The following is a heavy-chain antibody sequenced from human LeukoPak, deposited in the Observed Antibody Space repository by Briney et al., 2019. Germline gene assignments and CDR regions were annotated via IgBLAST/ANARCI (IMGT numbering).Heavy chain of an antibody. J-gene: IGHJ4*02. CDR1: GFTFSTYA. CDR2: ISSSGGST. Sequence: PGGSLRLSCAASGFTFSTYAMSWVRQAPGKGLQWGSAISSSGGSTYYADSVKGRFTISRDNSKNTLYLQMNSLRAEDTAVYYCAKRGMTTLKEGFDYWGQGTLVTVSS. CDR3: AKRGMTTLKEGFDY. D-gene: IGHD4-11*01. V-gene: IGHV3-23*01.